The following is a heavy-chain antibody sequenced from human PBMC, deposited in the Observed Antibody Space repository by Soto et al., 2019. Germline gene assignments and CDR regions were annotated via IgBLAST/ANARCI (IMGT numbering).Heavy chain of an antibody. CDR3: ARATATGKPPLDY. D-gene: IGHD1-1*01. CDR1: GGSISSGGYY. J-gene: IGHJ4*02. CDR2: IGHSGIT. Sequence: PSETLSLTCTVSGGSISSGGYYWSWIRQHPGKGLEWIGEIGHSGITNYNPSLKGRVTTSVHTSKNQYSLKLRSVTAADTAVYYCARATATGKPPLDYWGRGTLVTVSS. V-gene: IGHV4-61*08.